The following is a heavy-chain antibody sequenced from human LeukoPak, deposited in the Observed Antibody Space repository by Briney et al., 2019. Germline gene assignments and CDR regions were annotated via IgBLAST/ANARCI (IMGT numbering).Heavy chain of an antibody. V-gene: IGHV1-2*06. CDR3: ARVYYDSSGYNYGLFDY. D-gene: IGHD3-22*01. CDR1: GYTFTGYN. Sequence: ASVKVSCKASGYTFTGYNIHWVRQAPGQGLEWMGRINPNSGGTNYAQKFQGRVTMTRDTSTSTAYMELSRLRSDDTAVYYCARVYYDSSGYNYGLFDYWGLGTLVAVSS. J-gene: IGHJ4*02. CDR2: INPNSGGT.